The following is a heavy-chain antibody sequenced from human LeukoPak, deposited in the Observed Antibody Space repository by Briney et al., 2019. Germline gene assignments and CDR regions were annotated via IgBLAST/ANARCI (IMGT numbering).Heavy chain of an antibody. CDR3: ARDYLLN. V-gene: IGHV3-30*04. Sequence: GRSLRLSCAASGFTFSSYAMHWVRQAPGKGLEWVAVISYDGSNKYYADSVKGRFTISRDNSKNTLYLQMNSLRAEDTAVYYCARDYLLNWGQGTLVTVSS. CDR1: GFTFSSYA. J-gene: IGHJ4*02. D-gene: IGHD3-16*02. CDR2: ISYDGSNK.